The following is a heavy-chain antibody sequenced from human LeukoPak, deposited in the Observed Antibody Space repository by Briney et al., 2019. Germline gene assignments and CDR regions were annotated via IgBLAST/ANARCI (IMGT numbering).Heavy chain of an antibody. J-gene: IGHJ4*02. CDR2: ISAYNGNT. CDR3: ARSYYMVTLFDY. CDR1: GYTFTSYG. D-gene: IGHD5-18*01. V-gene: IGHV1-18*01. Sequence: ASVKVSCKASGYTFTSYGISWVRQAPGQGLEWMGWISAYNGNTNYAQKLQGRVTMTTDTSTSTVYMELSSLRSEDTAVYYCARSYYMVTLFDYWGQGTLVTVSS.